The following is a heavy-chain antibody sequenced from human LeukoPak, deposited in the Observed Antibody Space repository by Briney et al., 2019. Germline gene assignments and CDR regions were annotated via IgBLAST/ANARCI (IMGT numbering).Heavy chain of an antibody. J-gene: IGHJ4*02. CDR1: GFSFSNYG. CDR3: ASELLWFGELFY. V-gene: IGHV3-30*02. D-gene: IGHD3-10*01. Sequence: GGSLRLSCAASGFSFSNYGMHWARQAPGKGLEWVSFIRYDGSNKYYADSVKGRFTISRDNSKNTLYLQMNSLRAEDTAVYYCASELLWFGELFYWGQGTLVTVSS. CDR2: IRYDGSNK.